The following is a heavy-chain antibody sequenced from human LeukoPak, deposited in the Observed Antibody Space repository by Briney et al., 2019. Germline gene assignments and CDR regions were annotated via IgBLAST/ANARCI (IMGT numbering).Heavy chain of an antibody. J-gene: IGHJ4*02. D-gene: IGHD3-3*01. CDR1: GFTFSSYS. CDR2: ISSSSSYI. CDR3: ARDDFWSGYYTDY. Sequence: GSLRLSCAASGFTFSSYSMNWVRQAPGKGLEWVSSISSSSSYIYYADSVKGRFTISRDNAKNSLYLQMNSLRAEDTAVYYCARDDFWSGYYTDYWGQGTLVTVSS. V-gene: IGHV3-21*01.